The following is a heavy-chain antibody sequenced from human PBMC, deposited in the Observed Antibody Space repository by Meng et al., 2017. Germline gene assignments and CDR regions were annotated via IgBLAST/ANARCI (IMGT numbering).Heavy chain of an antibody. Sequence: SETLSLTCAVYGGSFSGYYWSWIRQPPGKGLEWIGEINHSGSTNYNPSLKSRVTISVDTSKNQFSLKLSSVTAADTAVYYCARVIYSSSWYKGAFDIWGQGTMVT. CDR3: ARVIYSSSWYKGAFDI. V-gene: IGHV4-34*01. D-gene: IGHD6-13*01. CDR1: GGSFSGYY. CDR2: INHSGST. J-gene: IGHJ3*02.